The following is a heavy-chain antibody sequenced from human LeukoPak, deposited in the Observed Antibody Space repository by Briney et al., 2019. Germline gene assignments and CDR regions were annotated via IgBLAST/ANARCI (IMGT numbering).Heavy chain of an antibody. CDR1: GFTFSSYA. D-gene: IGHD1-14*01. CDR2: ISGSGGST. CDR3: ASVRPTTQGYFQH. Sequence: SGGSLGLSCAASGFTFSSYAMSWVRQAPGKGLEWVSAISGSGGSTYYADSEKGRFTISRDNSKNTLYLQMNSLRAEDTAVYYCASVRPTTQGYFQHWGQGTLVTVSS. J-gene: IGHJ1*01. V-gene: IGHV3-23*01.